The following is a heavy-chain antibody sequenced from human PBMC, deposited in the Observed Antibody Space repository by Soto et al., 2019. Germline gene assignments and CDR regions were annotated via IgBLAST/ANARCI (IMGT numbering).Heavy chain of an antibody. V-gene: IGHV1-18*01. Sequence: QVQLVQSGAEVKKPGASVKVSCRASGYSFTTYPITWVRQAPGQGLEWLGWVSTYNGNTNYAQGLQGRVSMTTDTSTSTAYLELRNLRSDDTAVYYCAREGSGWDFDNGGQGTPVTVSS. CDR3: AREGSGWDFDN. J-gene: IGHJ4*02. D-gene: IGHD6-19*01. CDR2: VSTYNGNT. CDR1: GYSFTTYP.